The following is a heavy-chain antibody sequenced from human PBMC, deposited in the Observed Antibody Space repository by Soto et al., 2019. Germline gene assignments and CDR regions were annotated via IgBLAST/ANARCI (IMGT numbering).Heavy chain of an antibody. CDR2: IYWDDDK. CDR3: TYRPGKTTAVY. CDR1: GFSLSTSGVG. J-gene: IGHJ4*02. D-gene: IGHD1-1*01. V-gene: IGHV2-5*02. Sequence: QITLKESGPTVVKATETLTLTCTLSGFSLSTSGVGVGWIRQPPGKALEWLALIYWDDDKRYSPSLRTRLSITKDTYKNQVVLTMTNMDPVDTATYYCTYRPGKTTAVYWGQGALVTVDS.